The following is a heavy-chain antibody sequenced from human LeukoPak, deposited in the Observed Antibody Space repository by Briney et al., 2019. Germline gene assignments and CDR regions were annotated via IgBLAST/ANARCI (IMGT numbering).Heavy chain of an antibody. Sequence: GSLRLSFAASGFTFSSYAMSWVRPAPGKGLEWVSALVSGGAPYYAYSVKGRFTMSRDNSKNSLYLQMNSLRAEDTAVYYCARQLGSCTRGTCYFDSWGQGTLVTVSS. CDR3: ARQLGSCTRGTCYFDS. D-gene: IGHD2-8*01. CDR1: GFTFSSYA. CDR2: LVSGGAP. V-gene: IGHV3-23*01. J-gene: IGHJ4*02.